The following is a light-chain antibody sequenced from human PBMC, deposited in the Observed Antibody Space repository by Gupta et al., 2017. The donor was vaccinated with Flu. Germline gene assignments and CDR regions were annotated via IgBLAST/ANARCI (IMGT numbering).Light chain of an antibody. CDR1: SSDVGGYNY. CDR2: EVI. Sequence: QSALTQPASVSGSPGQSITISCTGTSSDVGGYNYVSWYHHHPGKAPKLMIYEVINRPSGVANRFSGSKSGNTASLTISVLQAEDEADYYCSSYTSSNSLEFGGGTKLTVL. CDR3: SSYTSSNSLE. V-gene: IGLV2-14*01. J-gene: IGLJ3*02.